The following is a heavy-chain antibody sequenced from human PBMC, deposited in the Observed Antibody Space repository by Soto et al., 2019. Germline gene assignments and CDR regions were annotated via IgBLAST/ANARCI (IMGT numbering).Heavy chain of an antibody. V-gene: IGHV3-7*03. CDR3: AREIWGPEY. Sequence: EVQLVESGGGLVQPGGSLRLSCAASGFTFTNYWMTWVRQAPGRGLEWVANIKKDGSEKHYVDSLKGRFTISRDNAKNSLYLQINSLRAEDTAVYYCAREIWGPEYWGQGTRVTVSS. D-gene: IGHD7-27*01. CDR1: GFTFTNYW. J-gene: IGHJ4*02. CDR2: IKKDGSEK.